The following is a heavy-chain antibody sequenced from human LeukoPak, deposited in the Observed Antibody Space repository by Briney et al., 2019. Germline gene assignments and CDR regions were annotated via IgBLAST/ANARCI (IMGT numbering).Heavy chain of an antibody. V-gene: IGHV1-8*01. Sequence: ASVKVSCKASGYSFTSYDINWVRQATGQGLEWMGWMNPNSANAGYSQKFQDRVTMTRSTSISTAYMELSSLRSEDTAVYYCARGHYGSGFLYYYMDVWGKGTTVTVSS. J-gene: IGHJ6*03. D-gene: IGHD3-10*01. CDR3: ARGHYGSGFLYYYMDV. CDR1: GYSFTSYD. CDR2: MNPNSANA.